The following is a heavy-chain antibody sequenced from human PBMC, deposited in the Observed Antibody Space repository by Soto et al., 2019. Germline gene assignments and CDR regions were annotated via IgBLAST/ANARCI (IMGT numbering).Heavy chain of an antibody. CDR3: AKVLLGVDY. CDR1: GFTFSSYG. J-gene: IGHJ4*02. V-gene: IGHV3-30*18. D-gene: IGHD3-10*01. CDR2: ISYDGSNK. Sequence: QVQLVESGGGVVQPGRSLRLSCAASGFTFSSYGMHWVRQAPGKGLEWVAVISYDGSNKYYADSVKGRFTISRDNSKNTLYLQMNSLRAEDTAVYYCAKVLLGVDYWRQGRLVTVSS.